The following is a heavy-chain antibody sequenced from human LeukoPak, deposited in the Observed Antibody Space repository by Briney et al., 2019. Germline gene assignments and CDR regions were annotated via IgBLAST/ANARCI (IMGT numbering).Heavy chain of an antibody. CDR2: IYSGGST. CDR3: AKDISPYYDILTGLDY. Sequence: GGSLRLSCAVSGFTVSNNYLSWVRQAPGKGLEWVSVIYSGGSTYYADSVKGRFTIPRDNSKNTLYIQMNSLRAEDTAVYYCAKDISPYYDILTGLDYWGQGTLVTVSS. D-gene: IGHD3-9*01. V-gene: IGHV3-66*01. CDR1: GFTVSNNY. J-gene: IGHJ4*02.